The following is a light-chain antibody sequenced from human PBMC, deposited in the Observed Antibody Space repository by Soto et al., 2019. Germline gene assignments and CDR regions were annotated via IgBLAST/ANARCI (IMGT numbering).Light chain of an antibody. CDR3: QHYGNSLLT. J-gene: IGKJ4*01. CDR2: GSD. V-gene: IGKV3-20*01. Sequence: EIVLTRSPSTLSLYPGERATLSCRASQTVDSRSLAWYQQKPGQAPGVLIYGSDIRAAGVPDRFSGSGSGTDFTLTISRLYPEDVAVYYCQHYGNSLLTFGGGTKV. CDR1: QTVDSRS.